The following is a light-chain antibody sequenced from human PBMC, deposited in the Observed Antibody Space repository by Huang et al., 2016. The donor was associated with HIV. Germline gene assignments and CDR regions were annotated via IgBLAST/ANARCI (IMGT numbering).Light chain of an antibody. CDR3: HQYNNWYPYT. CDR2: GTS. CDR1: QSVSSN. Sequence: EVVMTQSPATLSVSPGERVPLSCRASQSVSSNLAWYQQKHGQPPRLLIYGTSTRATGIPARFSGSGSGTEFTLTISSLQSEDFAVYYCHQYNNWYPYTFGQGTKLEIK. J-gene: IGKJ2*01. V-gene: IGKV3-15*01.